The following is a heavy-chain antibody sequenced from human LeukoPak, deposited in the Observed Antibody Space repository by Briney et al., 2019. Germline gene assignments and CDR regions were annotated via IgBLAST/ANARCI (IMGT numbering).Heavy chain of an antibody. Sequence: GGSRRLSCAASGFTFSSHGMHWVRQAPGKGLEWVALIWYDGSNKNYADSVKGRFTISRDDSKSTLYLQMNSLRVEDTAVYYCAKEGLNSFDYWGQGTLVTVSS. D-gene: IGHD3-16*02. CDR3: AKEGLNSFDY. CDR1: GFTFSSHG. V-gene: IGHV3-33*06. J-gene: IGHJ4*02. CDR2: IWYDGSNK.